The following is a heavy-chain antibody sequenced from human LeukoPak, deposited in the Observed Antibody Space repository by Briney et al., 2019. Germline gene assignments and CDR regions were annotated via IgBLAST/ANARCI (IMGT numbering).Heavy chain of an antibody. CDR2: IYSGGST. D-gene: IGHD6-19*01. Sequence: PGGSLRLSCAASGFTVSSNYMSWVRQAPGKGLEGVSVIYSGGSTYYADSVKGRFTISRDNSKNALYLQMNSLRAEDTAVYYCARVFGGSGWYDAFDIWGQGTMVTVSS. V-gene: IGHV3-66*01. CDR3: ARVFGGSGWYDAFDI. J-gene: IGHJ3*02. CDR1: GFTVSSNY.